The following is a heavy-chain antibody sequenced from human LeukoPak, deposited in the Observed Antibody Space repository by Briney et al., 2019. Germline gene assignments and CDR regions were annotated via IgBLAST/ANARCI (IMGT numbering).Heavy chain of an antibody. Sequence: PSETLSLTCAVYGGSFSGYYWSWIRQPPGKGLEWIGEINHSGSTNYNPSLKSRVTISVDTSKNQFSLKLSSVTAADTAVYYCARDPTNDAFDIWGQGTMVTVS. CDR1: GGSFSGYY. CDR2: INHSGST. CDR3: ARDPTNDAFDI. V-gene: IGHV4-34*01. J-gene: IGHJ3*02.